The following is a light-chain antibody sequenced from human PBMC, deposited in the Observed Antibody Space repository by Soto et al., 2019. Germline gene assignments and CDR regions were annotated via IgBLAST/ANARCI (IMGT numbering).Light chain of an antibody. V-gene: IGKV3-15*01. CDR1: QTLRTN. CDR3: HQYNNWPPWT. CDR2: DSS. J-gene: IGKJ1*01. Sequence: EIVMTQSPATLSVSPGDRATLSCRASQTLRTNVAWYQQKPGQAPRLLIYDSSTRATGIPARFSGSGSGTEFTLTISSLQSEDVAVYYCHQYNNWPPWTFGQGTKVDIK.